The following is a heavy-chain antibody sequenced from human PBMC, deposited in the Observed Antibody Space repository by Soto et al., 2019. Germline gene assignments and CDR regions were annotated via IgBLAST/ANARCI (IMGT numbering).Heavy chain of an antibody. Sequence: PGGSLRLSCVVSGSNPDEHAMHWVRQAPGKGLEWVSGIFWRSGGTGYADSVKGRFTVSRDNAKNSLYLQMNSLRIEDTALYYCVKDITAGGADVWGQGTTVTVSS. CDR3: VKDITAGGADV. CDR2: IFWRSGGT. CDR1: GSNPDEHA. J-gene: IGHJ6*02. D-gene: IGHD2-8*02. V-gene: IGHV3-9*02.